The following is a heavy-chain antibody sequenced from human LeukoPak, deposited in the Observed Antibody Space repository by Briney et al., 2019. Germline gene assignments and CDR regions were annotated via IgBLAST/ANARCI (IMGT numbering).Heavy chain of an antibody. J-gene: IGHJ4*02. D-gene: IGHD5-12*01. CDR2: IKQDGSEA. V-gene: IGHV3-7*02. CDR3: ARAQWRRPDY. CDR1: EFTFSGYW. Sequence: GGSLRLSCAASEFTFSGYWMSWFRQAPGKGLEWVATIKQDGSEADYVDSVKGRFTISRDNAKNSLYLQMNSLRIEDTAVYYCARAQWRRPDYWGQGTLVTVSS.